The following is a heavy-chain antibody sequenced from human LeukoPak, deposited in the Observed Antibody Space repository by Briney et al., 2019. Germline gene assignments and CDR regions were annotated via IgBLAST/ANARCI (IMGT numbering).Heavy chain of an antibody. J-gene: IGHJ4*02. CDR1: GFTFSNAW. CDR2: IKSKTDGGTT. CDR3: TLPWGSGSYYDY. V-gene: IGHV3-15*01. Sequence: KPGGSLRLSCAASGFTFSNAWLNWVRQAPGKGLEWVGHIKSKTDGGTTDYAAPVKGRFTISRDDSKNTLFPQMNSLKTEDTAVYYCTLPWGSGSYYDYWGQGTLVTVSS. D-gene: IGHD3-10*01.